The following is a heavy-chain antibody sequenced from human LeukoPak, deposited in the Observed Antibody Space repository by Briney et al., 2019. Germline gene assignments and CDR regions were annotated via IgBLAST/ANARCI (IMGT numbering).Heavy chain of an antibody. D-gene: IGHD3-22*01. CDR1: GGSISSYY. V-gene: IGHV4-4*07. Sequence: SETLSLTCTVSGGSISSYYWSWIRQPAGKGLEWIGRIYTSGSTNYNPSLKSRVTISVDTSKNQFSLKLSSVTAADTAVYYCARDRYYYDSSGYYWLFDYWGQGTLVTVSS. CDR3: ARDRYYYDSSGYYWLFDY. CDR2: IYTSGST. J-gene: IGHJ4*02.